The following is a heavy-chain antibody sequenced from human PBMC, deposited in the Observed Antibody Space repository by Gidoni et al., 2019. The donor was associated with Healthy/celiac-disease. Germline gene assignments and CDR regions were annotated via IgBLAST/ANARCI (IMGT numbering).Heavy chain of an antibody. V-gene: IGHV1-2*02. CDR2: INPTSGGT. J-gene: IGHJ6*02. CDR1: GSTFTGSY. CDR3: ARDLLHCSKVSCYSDGRDV. Sequence: QVQLVQSGAEVTQPGASVKVSCQAPGSTFTGSYMHWMRQAPGQGLEWMGWINPTSGGTNYAQNFQGRVTMTRDTSISTAYMDLRRLRSDDTAVYYWARDLLHCSKVSCYSDGRDVWGQGTTVTVSS. D-gene: IGHD2-15*01.